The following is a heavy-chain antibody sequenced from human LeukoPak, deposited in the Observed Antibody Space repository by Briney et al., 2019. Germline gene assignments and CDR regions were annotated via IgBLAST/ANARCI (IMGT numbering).Heavy chain of an antibody. CDR3: ARGGSIFGVVISAPYYYYMDV. J-gene: IGHJ6*03. CDR1: GYTFTSYD. Sequence: SVKVSCKASGYTFTSYDINWVRQATGQGLEWMGGIIPIFGTANYAQKFQGRVTITADESTSTAYMELSSLRSEDTAVYYCARGGSIFGVVISAPYYYYMDVWGKGTTVTVSS. D-gene: IGHD3-3*01. CDR2: IIPIFGTA. V-gene: IGHV1-69*13.